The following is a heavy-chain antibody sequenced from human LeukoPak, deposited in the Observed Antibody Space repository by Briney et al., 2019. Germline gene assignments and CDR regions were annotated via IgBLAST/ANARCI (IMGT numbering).Heavy chain of an antibody. J-gene: IGHJ2*01. V-gene: IGHV3-74*01. Sequence: GGSLRLSCAASGFTFSSYWMHWVRQVPGKGPVWVSRINSDGSSTSYADSVKGRFTISRDNSKNTLYLQMNSLRLGDTAVYYCAKDQGSDHFFDLWGRGTLVTVSS. CDR2: INSDGSST. D-gene: IGHD2-15*01. CDR3: AKDQGSDHFFDL. CDR1: GFTFSSYW.